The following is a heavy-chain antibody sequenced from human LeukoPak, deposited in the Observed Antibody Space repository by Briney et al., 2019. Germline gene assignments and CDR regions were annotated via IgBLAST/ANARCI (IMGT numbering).Heavy chain of an antibody. D-gene: IGHD4-17*01. CDR1: GGSINDYY. J-gene: IGHJ5*02. V-gene: IGHV4-59*01. CDR3: ARVVRGAVTSNCFDP. CDR2: TSNSGTT. Sequence: PSETLSLTCTVSGGSINDYYWTWIRQAPGKGLEWIGYTSNSGTTDYNPSLKSRVTMSVDTSNNEFSLRLTSVTAADTAMYYCARVVRGAVTSNCFDPWGQGTLVTVSS.